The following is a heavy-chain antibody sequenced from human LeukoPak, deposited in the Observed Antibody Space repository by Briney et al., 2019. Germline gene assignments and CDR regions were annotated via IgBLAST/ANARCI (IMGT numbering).Heavy chain of an antibody. CDR3: ARVSTSGNYYRFSYPYYYMDV. Sequence: GESLKISCKGSGYSFTSYWIGWVRQMPGKGLEWMGIIYPGDSDTRYSPSFQGQVTISADKSINTVSLQWRSLKASDTAMYYCARVSTSGNYYRFSYPYYYMDVWGKGTTVTISS. CDR2: IYPGDSDT. J-gene: IGHJ6*03. CDR1: GYSFTSYW. V-gene: IGHV5-51*01. D-gene: IGHD3-10*01.